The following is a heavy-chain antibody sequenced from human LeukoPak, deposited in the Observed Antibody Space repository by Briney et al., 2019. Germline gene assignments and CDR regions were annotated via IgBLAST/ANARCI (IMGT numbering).Heavy chain of an antibody. J-gene: IGHJ4*02. D-gene: IGHD6-13*01. V-gene: IGHV1-3*01. CDR2: INAGNGNT. CDR1: GYTFTSYA. Sequence: GASVKVSCKASGYTFTSYAMRWVRQAPGQRLEWMGWINAGNGNTKYSQKFQGRVTITRDTSASIANMELSSLRSEDTAVYYCARVGAAAGPYYFDYWGQGTLVTVSS. CDR3: ARVGAAAGPYYFDY.